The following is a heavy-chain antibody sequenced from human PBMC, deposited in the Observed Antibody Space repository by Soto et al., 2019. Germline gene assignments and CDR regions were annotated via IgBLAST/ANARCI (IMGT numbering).Heavy chain of an antibody. D-gene: IGHD2-2*01. Sequence: GGSLRLSCAASGFTFSSYSMNWVRQAPGKGLEWVSSISSSSSYIYYADSVKGRFTISRDNAKNSLYLQMNSLRAEDTAVYYCARVVVPAALNWFDPWGQGTLVTVSS. CDR3: ARVVVPAALNWFDP. CDR1: GFTFSSYS. CDR2: ISSSSSYI. V-gene: IGHV3-21*01. J-gene: IGHJ5*02.